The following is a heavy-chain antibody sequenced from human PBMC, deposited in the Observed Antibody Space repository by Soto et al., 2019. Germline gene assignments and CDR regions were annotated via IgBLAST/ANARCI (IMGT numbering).Heavy chain of an antibody. V-gene: IGHV3-23*01. D-gene: IGHD2-2*02. Sequence: EVQLLESGGGLVQPGGSLRLSCAASGFTFSTYAISWVRQAPGKGLEWVSAIGGSGGTTYYAVSVKGRFTISRDNSKNTVYLQMTSLRAEDTAVYYCAKDSEAYQLLYDFDYWGQGTLVTVSS. CDR3: AKDSEAYQLLYDFDY. CDR2: IGGSGGTT. J-gene: IGHJ4*02. CDR1: GFTFSTYA.